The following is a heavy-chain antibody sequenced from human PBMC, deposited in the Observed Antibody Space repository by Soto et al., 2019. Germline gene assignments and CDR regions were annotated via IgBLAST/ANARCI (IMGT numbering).Heavy chain of an antibody. CDR3: ARDRITLANDAFDI. CDR1: GASISSYY. D-gene: IGHD3-10*01. CDR2: IYTSGST. Sequence: ETLSLTCSVSGASISSYYWSWIRQPSGKGLEWIGRIYTSGSTNYNPSLKSRVTMSVDTSKNQFSLKLSSVTAAADTAVYYCARDRITLANDAFDIWGQGTMVTV. J-gene: IGHJ3*02. V-gene: IGHV4-4*07.